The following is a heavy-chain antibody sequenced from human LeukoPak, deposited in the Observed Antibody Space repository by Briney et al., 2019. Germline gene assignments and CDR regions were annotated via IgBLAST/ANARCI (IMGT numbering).Heavy chain of an antibody. V-gene: IGHV3-23*01. CDR2: ISGSGGST. J-gene: IGHJ4*02. Sequence: GGSLRLSCAASGFTFSSYAMSWVRQAPGKGLEWVSAISGSGGSTYYADSVKGRFTISRDNSKNTLCLQMNSLRAEDTAVYYCAVDIAAAGDFDYWGQGTLVTVSS. CDR1: GFTFSSYA. CDR3: AVDIAAAGDFDY. D-gene: IGHD6-13*01.